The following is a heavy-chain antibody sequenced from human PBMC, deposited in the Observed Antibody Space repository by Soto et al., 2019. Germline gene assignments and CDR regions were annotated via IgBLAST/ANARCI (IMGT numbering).Heavy chain of an antibody. J-gene: IGHJ4*01. D-gene: IGHD6-19*01. V-gene: IGHV2-5*02. CDR1: GFSLSSTRMA. CDR3: AHIVVAGLGYYFDY. Sequence: GPTLVNPTQTLTLTCTFSGFSLSSTRMAVGWIRQPPGKALEWLALIYWDDDKRYSPFLKSRLTITKDTSKNQVVLTMSNMDPVDTARYYCAHIVVAGLGYYFDYWGQGTLVTVSS. CDR2: IYWDDDK.